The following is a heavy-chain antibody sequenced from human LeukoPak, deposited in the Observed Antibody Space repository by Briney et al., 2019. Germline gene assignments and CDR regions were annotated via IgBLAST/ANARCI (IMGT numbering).Heavy chain of an antibody. CDR3: ARRARAVAGTGKPYYFDY. J-gene: IGHJ4*02. Sequence: SETLSLTCTVSGGSISSYYWSWIRQPPGKGLEWIGYIYYSGSTNYNPSLKSRVTISVDTSKNRFSLKLSSVTAADTAVYYCARRARAVAGTGKPYYFDYWGQGTLVTVSS. CDR2: IYYSGST. V-gene: IGHV4-59*01. D-gene: IGHD6-19*01. CDR1: GGSISSYY.